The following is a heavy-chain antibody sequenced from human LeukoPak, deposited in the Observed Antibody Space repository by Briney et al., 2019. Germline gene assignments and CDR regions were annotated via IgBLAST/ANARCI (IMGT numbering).Heavy chain of an antibody. Sequence: GGSLRLSCTASGFTFSAYAMMWVRQAPGKGPEWVSAIRGGGGSAFYADSVKGRFTISRDNSKYTLFLQMNSLRAEDTAVYYCARDPNGDYIGASDMWGPGTMVTVSS. CDR2: IRGGGGSA. CDR3: ARDPNGDYIGASDM. V-gene: IGHV3-23*01. J-gene: IGHJ3*02. D-gene: IGHD4-17*01. CDR1: GFTFSAYA.